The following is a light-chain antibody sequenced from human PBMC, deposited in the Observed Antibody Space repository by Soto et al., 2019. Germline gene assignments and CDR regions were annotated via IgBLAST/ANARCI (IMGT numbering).Light chain of an antibody. CDR1: SSNIGAGYD. CDR3: QSYDSSLRGVV. J-gene: IGLJ2*01. Sequence: QCVLTQAPSGSGAPGQRVTISCTGSSSNIGAGYDVHWYQQLPGTAPKLLIYGNSNRPSGVPDRFSGSKSDTSASLAITGLQAEDEADYYCQSYDSSLRGVVFGGGTKLTVL. V-gene: IGLV1-40*01. CDR2: GNS.